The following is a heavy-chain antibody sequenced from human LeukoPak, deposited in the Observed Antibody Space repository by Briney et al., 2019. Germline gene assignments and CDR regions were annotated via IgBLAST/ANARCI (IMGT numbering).Heavy chain of an antibody. CDR2: IKQDGTEK. J-gene: IGHJ4*02. V-gene: IGHV3-7*05. CDR3: ARGYYPPEY. Sequence: GGSLTLSCAASGFTFSTYWMNWVRQAPGKGLEWVANIKQDGTEKYYVDSVKGRFTISRDNANNSLYLQMNSLRAEDTAVYYCARGYYPPEYWGPGTLVTVSS. D-gene: IGHD1-26*01. CDR1: GFTFSTYW.